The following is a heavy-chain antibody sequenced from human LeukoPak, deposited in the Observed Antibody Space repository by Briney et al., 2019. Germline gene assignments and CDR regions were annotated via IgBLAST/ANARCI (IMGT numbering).Heavy chain of an antibody. D-gene: IGHD3-16*01. Sequence: GGSLRLSCAASGLTFTNNWMSWVRQAPGKGREGVANIKSDGSEKYYVDSVEGRFTISRDNARNTVSLQMESLRGEDTAVYYCVRALGSPTADHWGQGTLVTVSS. J-gene: IGHJ4*02. CDR2: IKSDGSEK. V-gene: IGHV3-7*01. CDR1: GLTFTNNW. CDR3: VRALGSPTADH.